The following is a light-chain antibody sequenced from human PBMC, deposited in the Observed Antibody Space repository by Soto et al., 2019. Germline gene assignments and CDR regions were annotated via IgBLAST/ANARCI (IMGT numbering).Light chain of an antibody. Sequence: QSVLTQPPSASGTPGQRVTISCSGSSSNIGINYVHWHQQLPGTAPKLLIYRNNQRPSGVPDRFSASKSGTSASLAISGLRSEDDGDYYCAAWDDSLSGVVFGGGTKLTVL. CDR2: RNN. J-gene: IGLJ2*01. CDR3: AAWDDSLSGVV. V-gene: IGLV1-47*01. CDR1: SSNIGINY.